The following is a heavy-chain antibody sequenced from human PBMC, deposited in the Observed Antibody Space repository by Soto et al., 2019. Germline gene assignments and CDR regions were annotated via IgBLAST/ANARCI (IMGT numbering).Heavy chain of an antibody. CDR1: GFSLSTSGVG. V-gene: IGHV2-5*02. Sequence: QITLKESGPTLVKPTQTLTLTCTFSGFSLSTSGVGVGWIRQPPGRALEWLALIYGDDEKRYSPSLKSILTITKDPSQNQVALTMTTVDPVNTATYSCAHCHRSATFDYWGQGTPVPVPP. CDR3: AHCHRSATFDY. CDR2: IYGDDEK. J-gene: IGHJ4*02.